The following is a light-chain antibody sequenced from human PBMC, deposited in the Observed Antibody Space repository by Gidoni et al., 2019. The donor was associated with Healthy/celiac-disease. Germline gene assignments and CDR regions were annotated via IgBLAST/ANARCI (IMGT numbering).Light chain of an antibody. CDR1: QSVSSSY. V-gene: IGKV3-20*01. Sequence: IVSTPSPGTLSLSPGERATLSCRASQSVSSSYLAWYQQKPGQAPRLLIYGASSRATGIPDRFSGSGSGTDFTLTSSRLEPEDFAVYYCQQYGSSPPLTFGGGTKVEIK. J-gene: IGKJ4*01. CDR3: QQYGSSPPLT. CDR2: GAS.